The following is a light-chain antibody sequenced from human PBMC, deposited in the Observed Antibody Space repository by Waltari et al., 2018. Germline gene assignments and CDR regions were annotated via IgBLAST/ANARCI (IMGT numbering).Light chain of an antibody. CDR1: QSVSNY. CDR3: QQRSNLLT. Sequence: EIVLTQSPATLSLSPGERATLSCRASQSVSNYLAWYQQNPGQAPRLLIYDASNRATGVPARFIGSGSGTDFTLTISRLEPEDFALYYCQQRSNLLTFGGGTKVEIK. J-gene: IGKJ4*01. V-gene: IGKV3-11*01. CDR2: DAS.